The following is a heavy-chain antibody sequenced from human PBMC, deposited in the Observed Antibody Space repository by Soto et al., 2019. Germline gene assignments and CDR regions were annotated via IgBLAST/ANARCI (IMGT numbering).Heavy chain of an antibody. V-gene: IGHV1-69*13. CDR3: ARGSGYCSGGSCYPYRFDP. CDR1: GGTFSSYA. J-gene: IGHJ5*02. D-gene: IGHD2-15*01. CDR2: IIPIFGTA. Sequence: SVKVSCKASGGTFSSYAISWVRQAPGQGLEWMGGIIPIFGTANYAQKFQGRVTITADESTSTAYMELSGLRSEDTAVYYCARGSGYCSGGSCYPYRFDPWGQGTLGTAPQ.